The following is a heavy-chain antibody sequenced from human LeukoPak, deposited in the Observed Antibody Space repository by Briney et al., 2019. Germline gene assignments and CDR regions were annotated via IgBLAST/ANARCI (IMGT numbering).Heavy chain of an antibody. J-gene: IGHJ4*02. CDR2: IWYDGSNK. CDR1: GFTFSGFA. CDR3: ARGSSGYYYVKDY. Sequence: GTSLRLSCAGSGFTFSGFAMHWVRQAPGKGLEWVAVIWYDGSNKYYADSVKGRFTISRDNSKNTLYLQMNSLRAEDTAVYYCARGSSGYYYVKDYWGQGTLVTVSS. V-gene: IGHV3-33*08. D-gene: IGHD3-22*01.